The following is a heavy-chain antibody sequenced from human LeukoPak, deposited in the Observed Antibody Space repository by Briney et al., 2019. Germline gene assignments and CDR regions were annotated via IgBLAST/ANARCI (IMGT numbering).Heavy chain of an antibody. CDR1: GYTFSTYD. D-gene: IGHD3-22*01. CDR3: ARDLGRNFYYALDY. J-gene: IGHJ4*02. Sequence: ASVKVSCKASGYTFSTYDINWMRQATGQGLEWMGWISAYNDNTNYAQKLQGRVTMTTDTSTSTAYMELRSLRSDDTAVYYCARDLGRNFYYALDYWGQGTLVTVSS. CDR2: ISAYNDNT. V-gene: IGHV1-18*01.